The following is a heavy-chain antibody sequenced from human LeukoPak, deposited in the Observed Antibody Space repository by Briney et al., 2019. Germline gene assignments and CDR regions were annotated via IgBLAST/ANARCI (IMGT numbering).Heavy chain of an antibody. J-gene: IGHJ5*02. D-gene: IGHD6-19*01. Sequence: MASETLSLTCTVSGASISSYYWSWIRQPPGKGLEWIGYVYYSGSTNNNPSLKSRVTISVDTSKNQFSLKLSSVTAADTAVYYCARGEVAGTQVNWFDPWGQGTLVTVSS. CDR2: VYYSGST. V-gene: IGHV4-59*12. CDR1: GASISSYY. CDR3: ARGEVAGTQVNWFDP.